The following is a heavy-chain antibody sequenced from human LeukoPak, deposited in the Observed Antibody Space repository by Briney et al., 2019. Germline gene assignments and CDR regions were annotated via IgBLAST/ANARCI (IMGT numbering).Heavy chain of an antibody. CDR3: AKEGEGYSSGWFVDY. CDR1: GFTFSSYA. D-gene: IGHD6-19*01. Sequence: PGGSLRLSCAASGFTFSSYAMRWVRQAPGKGLEWVSAISPSSSTFYANSVKGRFTISRDNSKNTLSLQMNSLRAEDTAVYYCAKEGEGYSSGWFVDYWGQGTLVTVSS. V-gene: IGHV3-23*01. J-gene: IGHJ4*02. CDR2: ISPSSST.